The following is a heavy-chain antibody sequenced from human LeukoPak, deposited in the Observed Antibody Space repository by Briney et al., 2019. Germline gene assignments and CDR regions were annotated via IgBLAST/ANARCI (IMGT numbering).Heavy chain of an antibody. J-gene: IGHJ5*02. V-gene: IGHV3-11*01. Sequence: PGGSLRLSCAASGFTFSDYHMSWIRQAPGKGLEWVSYISTNGSPMYYTDSVKGRFTISRDNAKSSLYLQMNSLRAEDTAVYYCARDWWGPDVAARSNWFAPWGQGTLVAVSS. CDR3: ARDWWGPDVAARSNWFAP. CDR1: GFTFSDYH. D-gene: IGHD6-6*01. CDR2: ISTNGSPM.